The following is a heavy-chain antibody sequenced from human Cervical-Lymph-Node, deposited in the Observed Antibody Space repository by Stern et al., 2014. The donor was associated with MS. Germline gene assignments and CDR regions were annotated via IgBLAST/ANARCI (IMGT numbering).Heavy chain of an antibody. CDR3: ARDTCRGGGCYFRY. Sequence: VHLVESGGGVAQPGRPLRLSCAASGFIFSSYSMHWVRQAPGKGLDWVAFLSNEGSKQFYADSVKGRFPISRDNSNNKLYLQMNSIRPEEKAVYYCARDTCRGGGCYFRYWGQGILITVSS. D-gene: IGHD2-15*01. J-gene: IGHJ4*02. CDR2: LSNEGSKQ. CDR1: GFIFSSYS. V-gene: IGHV3-30-3*01.